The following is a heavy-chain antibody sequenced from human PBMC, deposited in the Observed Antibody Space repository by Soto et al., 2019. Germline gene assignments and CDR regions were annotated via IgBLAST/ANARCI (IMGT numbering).Heavy chain of an antibody. V-gene: IGHV3-11*05. D-gene: IGHD6-13*01. CDR1: GFTFSDYF. CDR2: ISTRSSYT. J-gene: IGHJ4*02. CDR3: ARFFDAAGGFDY. Sequence: QVQLVESGGGLVKPGGSLRLSCAASGFTFSDYFMSWIRQAPGKGLEWISYISTRSSYTNYGDSMKGRFTISRDNAKNSLYLQMHSLRDEDTAVYYCARFFDAAGGFDYWGQGTLVTVSS.